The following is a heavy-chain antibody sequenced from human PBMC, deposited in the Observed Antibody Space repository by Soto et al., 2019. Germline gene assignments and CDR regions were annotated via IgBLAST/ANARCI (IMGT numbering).Heavy chain of an antibody. CDR1: GGSFSGYY. V-gene: IGHV4-34*01. Sequence: PSETLSLTCAVYGGSFSGYYWSWIRQPPGKGLEWIGEINHSGSTNYNPSLKSRVTISVDTSKNQFSLKLSSVTAADTAVYYCAKYCSSTSCYTGFDYWGRGTLVTVSS. CDR2: INHSGST. D-gene: IGHD2-2*02. CDR3: AKYCSSTSCYTGFDY. J-gene: IGHJ4*02.